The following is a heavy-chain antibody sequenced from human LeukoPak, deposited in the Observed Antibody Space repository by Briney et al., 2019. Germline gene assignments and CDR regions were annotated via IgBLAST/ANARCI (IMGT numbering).Heavy chain of an antibody. V-gene: IGHV3-21*01. Sequence: GGSLRLSCAASGFTFSSYSMNWVRQAPGKGLEWVSSISSTSSYIYYADSVQGRFTISRDNSKNTLYLQMNSLRAEDTAVYYCARDGWELLTSLYYFDYWGQGTLVTVSS. D-gene: IGHD1-26*01. CDR1: GFTFSSYS. J-gene: IGHJ4*02. CDR2: ISSTSSYI. CDR3: ARDGWELLTSLYYFDY.